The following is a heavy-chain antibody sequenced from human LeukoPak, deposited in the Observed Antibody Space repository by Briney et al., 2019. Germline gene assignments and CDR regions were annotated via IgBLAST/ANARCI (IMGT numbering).Heavy chain of an antibody. CDR1: GGSISSGSYY. V-gene: IGHV4-61*01. Sequence: SQTLSLTCTVSGGSISSGSYYWSWIRQPPGKGLEWIGYMHYSGSTNYNPSLKSRVTISVDTSKNQFSLKLNSVTAADTAVYYCARFDYYYYFYMDVWGKGTTVTVSS. CDR3: ARFDYYYYFYMDV. CDR2: MHYSGST. J-gene: IGHJ6*03.